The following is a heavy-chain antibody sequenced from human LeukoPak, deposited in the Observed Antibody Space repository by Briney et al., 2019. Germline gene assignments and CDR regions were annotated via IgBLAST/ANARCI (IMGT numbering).Heavy chain of an antibody. Sequence: ASVKVSCKASGYTFTSYYVHWVRQAPGQGLEWMGIINPSGGSTSYAQKFQGRVTMTRDTSTSTVYMELSSLRSEDTAVYYCARDSGDFWSGYSYFDYWGQGTLVTVSS. CDR3: ARDSGDFWSGYSYFDY. CDR2: INPSGGST. J-gene: IGHJ4*02. CDR1: GYTFTSYY. D-gene: IGHD3-3*01. V-gene: IGHV1-46*01.